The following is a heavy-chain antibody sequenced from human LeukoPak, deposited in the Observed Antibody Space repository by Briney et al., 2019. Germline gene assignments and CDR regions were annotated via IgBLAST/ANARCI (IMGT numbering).Heavy chain of an antibody. CDR1: GFTFSSYS. CDR3: ARDHGSGWYVDY. V-gene: IGHV3-21*01. CDR2: ISSSSYI. D-gene: IGHD6-19*01. J-gene: IGHJ4*02. Sequence: PGGSLRLSCAASGFTFSSYSMNWVRQAPGKGLEWVSSISSSSYIYYADSVKGRFTISRDNAKNSLYLQMNSLRAEDTAVYYCARDHGSGWYVDYWGQGTLVTVSS.